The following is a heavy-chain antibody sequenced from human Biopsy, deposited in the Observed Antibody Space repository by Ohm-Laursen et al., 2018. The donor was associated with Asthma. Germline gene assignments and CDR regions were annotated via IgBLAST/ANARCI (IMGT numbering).Heavy chain of an antibody. D-gene: IGHD6-6*01. CDR2: IIPIFGTA. Sequence: SSVKVSCKASGGTFSSYSISWVRQAPGQGLEWMGGIIPIFGTANYAQKFQGRVTITADESTSTAYMELSSLRSEDTAVYYCARERIAARQRRYYFDYWGQGTLVTVSS. CDR3: ARERIAARQRRYYFDY. V-gene: IGHV1-69*01. CDR1: GGTFSSYS. J-gene: IGHJ4*02.